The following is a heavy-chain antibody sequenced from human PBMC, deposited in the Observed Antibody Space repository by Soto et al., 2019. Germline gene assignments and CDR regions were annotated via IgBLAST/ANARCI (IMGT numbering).Heavy chain of an antibody. D-gene: IGHD3-10*01. CDR3: ARGLLRITMVRVPFLGLDP. V-gene: IGHV4-34*01. CDR1: GGSFSGYY. Sequence: PSETLSLTCAAYGGSFSGYYWSWIRQPPGKGLEWIGEINHSGSTNYNPSLKSRVTISVDTSKNQFSLKLSSVTAADTAVYYCARGLLRITMVRVPFLGLDPWGQGTLVT. CDR2: INHSGST. J-gene: IGHJ5*02.